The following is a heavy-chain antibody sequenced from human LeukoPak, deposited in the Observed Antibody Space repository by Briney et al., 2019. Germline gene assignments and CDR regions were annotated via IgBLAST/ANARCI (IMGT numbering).Heavy chain of an antibody. Sequence: ASVKVSCKASGYTFTSYGISWVRQAPGQGLEWMGWISAYNGNTNYAQKLQGRVTMTTDTSTSTAYMELRSLRSDDTAVYYCARDRADVLRYFDWLNLGGYYYYYGMDVWGQGTTVTVSS. CDR3: ARDRADVLRYFDWLNLGGYYYYYGMDV. CDR1: GYTFTSYG. D-gene: IGHD3-9*01. J-gene: IGHJ6*02. V-gene: IGHV1-18*01. CDR2: ISAYNGNT.